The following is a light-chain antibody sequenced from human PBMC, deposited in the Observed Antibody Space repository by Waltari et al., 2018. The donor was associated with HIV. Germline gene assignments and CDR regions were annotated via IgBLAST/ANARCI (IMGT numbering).Light chain of an antibody. V-gene: IGKV1-12*01. CDR2: VAY. CDR3: QQTHSFPWT. CDR1: QDTSTW. J-gene: IGKJ1*01. Sequence: DIQMTQSPSSVSASVGGRATINCRARQDTSTWLAWYQQRPGKAPKLLIYVAYTLQSGVPSRFSGSGSGTDFTLTISSLQTEDFATYYCQQTHSFPWTFGQGTKVEIK.